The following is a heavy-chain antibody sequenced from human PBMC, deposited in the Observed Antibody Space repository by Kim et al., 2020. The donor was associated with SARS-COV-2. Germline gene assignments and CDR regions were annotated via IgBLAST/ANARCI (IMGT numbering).Heavy chain of an antibody. Sequence: YHPSLKSRVTISVDTSKNQFSLKLSSVTAADTAVYYCARVDSGYRGWFDPWGQGTLVTVSS. D-gene: IGHD3-22*01. J-gene: IGHJ5*02. CDR3: ARVDSGYRGWFDP. V-gene: IGHV4-61*02.